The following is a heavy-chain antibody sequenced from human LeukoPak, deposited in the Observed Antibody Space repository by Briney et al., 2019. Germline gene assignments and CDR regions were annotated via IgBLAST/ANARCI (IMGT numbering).Heavy chain of an antibody. V-gene: IGHV3-53*01. D-gene: IGHD5-18*01. Sequence: GGSLRLSCAASGFTVSSNYMSWVRQAPGKGLDWVSVIYSGGYTYYADSVKGRFTISRDNSKNTLYLQMNSLRAEDTAVYYCARAGYSYGYYFDYWGQGTLVTVSS. J-gene: IGHJ4*02. CDR3: ARAGYSYGYYFDY. CDR1: GFTVSSNY. CDR2: IYSGGYT.